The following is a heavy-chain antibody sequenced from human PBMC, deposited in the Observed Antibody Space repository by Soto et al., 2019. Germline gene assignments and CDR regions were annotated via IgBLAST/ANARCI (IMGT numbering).Heavy chain of an antibody. CDR3: ARDEGNYFDY. CDR1: GFTFSSFA. D-gene: IGHD3-10*01. CDR2: IGGSGGGT. J-gene: IGHJ4*02. V-gene: IGHV3-23*01. Sequence: EVQLLESGGGLVQPGGSLRLSCAASGFTFSSFAMSWVRQAPGKGLEWVSAIGGSGGGTYHADSVKGRFTISRDNSKNPLDLQMNNLRAEDKGLYYCARDEGNYFDYWGQGTLVTVSS.